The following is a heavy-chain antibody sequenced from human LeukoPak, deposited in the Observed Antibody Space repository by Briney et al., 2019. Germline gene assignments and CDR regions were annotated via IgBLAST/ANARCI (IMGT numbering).Heavy chain of an antibody. J-gene: IGHJ4*02. CDR1: GFIFSSYG. Sequence: GGSLRLSCEASGFIFSSYGMSWVRQAPGKGLEWVSTMSGNGASTFYVSSVKGRFTVSRDNSKNTLYLQMNSLRAEDTAVYYCAKLGGASRHYFDYWGQGTLVTVSS. CDR3: AKLGGASRHYFDY. V-gene: IGHV3-23*01. CDR2: MSGNGAST.